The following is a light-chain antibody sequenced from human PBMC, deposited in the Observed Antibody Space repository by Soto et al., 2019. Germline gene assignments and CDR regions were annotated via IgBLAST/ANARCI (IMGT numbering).Light chain of an antibody. CDR3: HQSYRYPTP. J-gene: IGKJ5*01. Sequence: DIQMTQSPSSLSASVGDRLIIPCRASQSIASYLNWYQQKPGKAPKLLTSNSSSLQSGVPSRFSGSGSGTDFTLTITSLQPEDFATYHCHQSYRYPTPFGQGTRLEVK. CDR2: NSS. V-gene: IGKV1-39*01. CDR1: QSIASY.